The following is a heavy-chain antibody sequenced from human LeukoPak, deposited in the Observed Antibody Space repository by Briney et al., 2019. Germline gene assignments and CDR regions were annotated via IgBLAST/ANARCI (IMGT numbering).Heavy chain of an antibody. CDR3: ARLKVTTSQFLAFDI. V-gene: IGHV1-2*02. CDR1: GYTFTGYY. CDR2: INPNSGGT. Sequence: GASVTVSCKASGYTFTGYYMHWVRHAPGQGLEWMGWINPNSGGTNYAQKVKGRVTMTRDTSISTAYMELSRLRSDDTAVYYCARLKVTTSQFLAFDIWGQGTMVTVSS. D-gene: IGHD4-17*01. J-gene: IGHJ3*02.